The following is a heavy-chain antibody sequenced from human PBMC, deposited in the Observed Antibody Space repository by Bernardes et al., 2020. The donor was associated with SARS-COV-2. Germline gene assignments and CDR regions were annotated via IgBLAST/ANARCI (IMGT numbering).Heavy chain of an antibody. J-gene: IGHJ6*02. CDR1: GVSISHYY. Sequence: SETLSLTCTVSGVSISHYYWNWIRKPPGKGLEWIGFLYNGGSTIYNPSLQSRVSISVDTSKNEFSLKLSSVTAADTAVYYCASSLGFGRALYYYGLDVWGQGTTVTVSS. V-gene: IGHV4-59*01. D-gene: IGHD3-16*01. CDR2: LYNGGST. CDR3: ASSLGFGRALYYYGLDV.